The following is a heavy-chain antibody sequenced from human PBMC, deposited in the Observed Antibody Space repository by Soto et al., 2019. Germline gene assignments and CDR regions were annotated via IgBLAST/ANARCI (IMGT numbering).Heavy chain of an antibody. J-gene: IGHJ5*02. Sequence: QVQLQQWGAGLLKPSETLSLTCADYGGSFSGYYWSWIRQPPGKGLEWIGEINHSGSTNYNPSLKSRVTISVDTSKNQFSLKLSSVTAADTAVYYCARGAYSSSWYLMLRLGSWWFDPWGQGTLVTVSS. CDR2: INHSGST. CDR1: GGSFSGYY. D-gene: IGHD6-13*01. CDR3: ARGAYSSSWYLMLRLGSWWFDP. V-gene: IGHV4-34*01.